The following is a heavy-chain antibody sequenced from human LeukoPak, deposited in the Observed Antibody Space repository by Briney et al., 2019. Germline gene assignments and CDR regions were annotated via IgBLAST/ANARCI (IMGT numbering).Heavy chain of an antibody. CDR3: AIDYSDNSAYDF. CDR2: ISAYNGNT. J-gene: IGHJ4*02. Sequence: ASVKVSCKASGYTFTSYGISWVRQAPGQGLEWMGWISAYNGNTNYAQKLQGRVTMTTDTSTSTAYMELRSLRSDDTAVYFCAIDYSDNSAYDFWGQGTLVTVSS. V-gene: IGHV1-18*01. D-gene: IGHD3-22*01. CDR1: GYTFTSYG.